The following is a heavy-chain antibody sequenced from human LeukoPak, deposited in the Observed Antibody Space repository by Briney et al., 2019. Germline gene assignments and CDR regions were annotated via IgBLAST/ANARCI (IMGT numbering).Heavy chain of an antibody. CDR1: GGSIRSSDDH. CDR2: IYYTGSS. D-gene: IGHD3-22*01. Sequence: SETLSLTCSVSGGSIRSSDDHWGFVRQTPGKGLEWMGRIYYTGSSHYNPSLKSRATISVATSKNQFSLKLTSVTAADTAVYYCTRAASSGPLFTYHMDVWGKGTTVTVSS. J-gene: IGHJ6*03. CDR3: TRAASSGPLFTYHMDV. V-gene: IGHV4-39*07.